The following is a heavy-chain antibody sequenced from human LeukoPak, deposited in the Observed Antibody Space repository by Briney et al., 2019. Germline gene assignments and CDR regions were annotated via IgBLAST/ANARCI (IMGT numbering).Heavy chain of an antibody. V-gene: IGHV4-59*01. CDR2: IYYSGST. CDR1: GGSISSYY. D-gene: IGHD4-17*01. CDR3: ARGFDYGDSLDAFDI. Sequence: PSETLSLTCTVSGGSISSYYWSWIRQPPGKGLEWFGYIYYSGSTDYNPSLKSRVTISVDTSKNQFSLKLSSVTAADTAVYYCARGFDYGDSLDAFDIWGQGTMVTVSS. J-gene: IGHJ3*02.